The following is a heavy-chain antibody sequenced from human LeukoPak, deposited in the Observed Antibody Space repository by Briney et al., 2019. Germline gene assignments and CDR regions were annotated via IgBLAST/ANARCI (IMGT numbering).Heavy chain of an antibody. Sequence: SVKVSCKASGGTFSSYAISWVRQAPGQGLEWMGGIIPIFGTANYAQKFQGRVTITADKSTSTAYMELSSLRSEDTAVYYCARALPDALGGIGSAFDIWGQGTMVTVSS. D-gene: IGHD3-16*01. CDR3: ARALPDALGGIGSAFDI. J-gene: IGHJ3*02. CDR1: GGTFSSYA. CDR2: IIPIFGTA. V-gene: IGHV1-69*06.